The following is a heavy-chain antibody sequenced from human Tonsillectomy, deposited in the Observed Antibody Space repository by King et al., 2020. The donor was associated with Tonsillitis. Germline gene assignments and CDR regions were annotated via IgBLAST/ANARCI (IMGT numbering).Heavy chain of an antibody. J-gene: IGHJ4*02. D-gene: IGHD2-2*01. CDR3: AHGGFFSITSCYWVFDY. V-gene: IGHV4-39*01. CDR2: IYYSGST. CDR1: GGSISSSSYY. Sequence: QLQESGPGLVKPSETLSLTCTVSGGSISSSSYYWGWIRQPPGKGLEWIGSIYYSGSTYYNPSLKSRVTISVDTSKNQFSLKLSSVTAADTAVYYCAHGGFFSITSCYWVFDYWGQGTLVTVSS.